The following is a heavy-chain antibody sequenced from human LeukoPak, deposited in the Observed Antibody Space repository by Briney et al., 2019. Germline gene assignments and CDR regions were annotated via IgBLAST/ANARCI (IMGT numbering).Heavy chain of an antibody. Sequence: PRRSLRPSRAPSRITFSSHAMSWVRQAPGQGLEWVSVISGSGGSTYYADSVKGRFTISRDNSKNTMYLQMNSLRAEDTAVYYCAKDYWEWSRVNWGQGTLVTVSS. J-gene: IGHJ4*02. CDR2: ISGSGGST. CDR1: RITFSSHA. V-gene: IGHV3-23*01. D-gene: IGHD3-3*01. CDR3: AKDYWEWSRVN.